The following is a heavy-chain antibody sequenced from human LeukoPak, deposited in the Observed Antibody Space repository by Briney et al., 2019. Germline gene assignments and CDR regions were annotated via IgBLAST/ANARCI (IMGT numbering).Heavy chain of an antibody. Sequence: SETLSLTCAVSGGSISSNNWWSWVRQPPGKGLEWIGEIYHTGITNYNPSLKSRVTISVDKSKNQLPLKLSSVTAADTAVYYCARDRQIAAAVEWFDPWGQGTLVTVSS. D-gene: IGHD6-13*01. J-gene: IGHJ5*02. CDR1: GGSISSNNW. V-gene: IGHV4-4*02. CDR3: ARDRQIAAAVEWFDP. CDR2: IYHTGIT.